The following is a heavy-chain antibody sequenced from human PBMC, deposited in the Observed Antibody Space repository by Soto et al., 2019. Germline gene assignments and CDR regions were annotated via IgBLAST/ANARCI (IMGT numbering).Heavy chain of an antibody. D-gene: IGHD6-19*01. CDR2: IKEDGGEI. Sequence: GSLRLSCAASGFTFSTYWMTWVRQAPGKGLEWVANIKEDGGEIYYVDSVKGRFTISRDNAKNSLYLQMNSLRADDTAIYYCARDRGWLTFDYWGQGNLVTVSS. J-gene: IGHJ4*02. CDR1: GFTFSTYW. V-gene: IGHV3-7*01. CDR3: ARDRGWLTFDY.